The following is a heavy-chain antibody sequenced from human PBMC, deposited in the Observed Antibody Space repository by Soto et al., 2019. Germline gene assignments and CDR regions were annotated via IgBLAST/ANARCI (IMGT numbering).Heavy chain of an antibody. Sequence: ASVKVSCKVSGYTLTELSIHWVRQAPGEGLEWMGGFDLENGETIYAQRFQGRVTMTEESSADTPYMELSSLRSEDTAVYYCATEVRRSNQFDHWGQGTLVTVYS. CDR1: GYTLTELS. CDR3: ATEVRRSNQFDH. CDR2: FDLENGET. J-gene: IGHJ4*02. V-gene: IGHV1-24*01. D-gene: IGHD3-10*01.